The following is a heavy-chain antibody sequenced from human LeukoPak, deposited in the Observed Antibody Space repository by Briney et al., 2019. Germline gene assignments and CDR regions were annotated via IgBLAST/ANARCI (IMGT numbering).Heavy chain of an antibody. CDR2: ISGSGAST. CDR1: GFTFRNYA. J-gene: IGHJ5*02. Sequence: GGSLRLSCAASGFTFRNYAMTWVRQAPGKGLEWVSSISGSGASTYYADSVKGRVTISRDNSKNTLDLQMNSLRPEDTAFYYCAKRDDYIETWGQGTLVTVSS. V-gene: IGHV3-23*01. D-gene: IGHD5-24*01. CDR3: AKRDDYIET.